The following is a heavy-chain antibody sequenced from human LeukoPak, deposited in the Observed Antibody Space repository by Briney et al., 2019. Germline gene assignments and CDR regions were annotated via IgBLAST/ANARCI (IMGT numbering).Heavy chain of an antibody. CDR1: GYTLTELS. CDR3: ATDPGEVVPAAKGPRGDYCYGMDV. V-gene: IGHV1-24*01. Sequence: ASVKVSCKVSGYTLTELSMHWVRQAPGKGLEWMGGFDPEDVETIYAQKFQGRVTMTEDTSTDTAYMELNSLRSDDTAMYYCATDPGEVVPAAKGPRGDYCYGMDVWGQGTTVTVSS. D-gene: IGHD2-2*01. J-gene: IGHJ6*02. CDR2: FDPEDVET.